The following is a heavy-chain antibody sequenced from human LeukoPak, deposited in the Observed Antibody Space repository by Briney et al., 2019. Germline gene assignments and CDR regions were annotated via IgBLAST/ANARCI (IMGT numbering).Heavy chain of an antibody. V-gene: IGHV4-4*07. D-gene: IGHD6-19*01. CDR1: SXX. Sequence: SXXXSWIRQXAGKGLEWIGRIYTSGSTNYNPSLKSRVTMSVDTSKNQFSLKLSSVTAADTAVYYCARDLAVAGFGAFDIWGQGTMVTVSS. CDR2: IYTSGST. J-gene: IGHJ3*02. CDR3: ARDLAVAGFGAFDI.